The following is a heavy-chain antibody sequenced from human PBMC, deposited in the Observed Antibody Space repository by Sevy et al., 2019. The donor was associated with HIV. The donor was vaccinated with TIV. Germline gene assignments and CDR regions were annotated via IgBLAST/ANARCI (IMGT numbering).Heavy chain of an antibody. J-gene: IGHJ4*02. CDR2: ISTSSSAI. D-gene: IGHD2-2*01. Sequence: GGSLRLSCAVSGFTFSSYSMNWVRQAPGKGLEWVSYISTSSSAIYYADSVKGRFTISRDKAKNSLYLQMNSLRDEDTAVYYCAREYCTSTSCYFDCWGQGTPVTVSS. V-gene: IGHV3-48*02. CDR3: AREYCTSTSCYFDC. CDR1: GFTFSSYS.